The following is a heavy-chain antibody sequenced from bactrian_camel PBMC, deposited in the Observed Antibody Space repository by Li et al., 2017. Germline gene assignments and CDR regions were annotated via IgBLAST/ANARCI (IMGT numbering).Heavy chain of an antibody. CDR2: INSGGGST. CDR1: GFTFSSYW. Sequence: QLVESGGGLVQPGGSLRLSCAASGFTFSSYWMHWVRQAPGKGLEWVSAINSGGGSTYYADSVKGRFTISRDNAKNTLYLQMNSLKTEDTAEYYCARLYDGSWAFGYWGQGTQVTVS. D-gene: IGHD6*01. J-gene: IGHJ6*01. CDR3: ARLYDGSWAFGY. V-gene: IGHV3S1*01.